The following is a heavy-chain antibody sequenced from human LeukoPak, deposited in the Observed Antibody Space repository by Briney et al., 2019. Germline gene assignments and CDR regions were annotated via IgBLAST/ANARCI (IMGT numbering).Heavy chain of an antibody. Sequence: GGSLRLSCAASGFTVSSNYMSWVRQAPGKGLEWVPVIYSGGSTYYADSVKGRFTISRHNSKNTLYLQMNSLRAEDTAVYYCARGIPGYSSSWVNWFDPWGQGTLVTVSS. CDR1: GFTVSSNY. D-gene: IGHD6-13*01. CDR2: IYSGGST. J-gene: IGHJ5*02. V-gene: IGHV3-53*04. CDR3: ARGIPGYSSSWVNWFDP.